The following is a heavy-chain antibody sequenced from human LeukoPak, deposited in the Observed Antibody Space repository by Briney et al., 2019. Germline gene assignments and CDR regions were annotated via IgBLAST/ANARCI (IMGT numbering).Heavy chain of an antibody. Sequence: GESLKISCKGSGYSFNSYWIGWVRQMPGKGLEWMGIIYPGDSDTRYSPSFQGQVTISADKSISTAYLQWSSLKASDTAMYYCARRVGYCSSTSCYTPGAFDIWGQGTMVTVSS. D-gene: IGHD2-2*01. J-gene: IGHJ3*02. CDR2: IYPGDSDT. CDR1: GYSFNSYW. V-gene: IGHV5-51*01. CDR3: ARRVGYCSSTSCYTPGAFDI.